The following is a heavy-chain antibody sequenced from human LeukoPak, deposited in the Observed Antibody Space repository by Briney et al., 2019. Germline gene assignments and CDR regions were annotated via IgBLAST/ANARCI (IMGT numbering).Heavy chain of an antibody. V-gene: IGHV1-2*06. CDR1: GYTFTGYY. CDR2: INPNSGGT. J-gene: IGHJ1*01. CDR3: ARVGRISTEYFQH. D-gene: IGHD2-15*01. Sequence: ASVKVSCKASGYTFTGYYMHWVRQAPGRGLEWMGRINPNSGGTNYAQKFQGRVTMTRDTSISTAYMELSRLRSDDTAVYYCARVGRISTEYFQHWGQGTLVTVSS.